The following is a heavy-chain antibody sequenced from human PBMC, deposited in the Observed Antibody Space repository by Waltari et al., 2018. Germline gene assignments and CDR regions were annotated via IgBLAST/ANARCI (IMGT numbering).Heavy chain of an antibody. CDR3: ARVLTAMVPLPDY. J-gene: IGHJ4*02. Sequence: QVQLQQWGAGLLKPSETLSLTCAVYGGSFSGYYWSWIRQPPGKGLEWIGEINHSGSTNYNPSLKSRVTISVDTSKNQFSLKLSSVTAADTAVYYCARVLTAMVPLPDYWGQGTLVTVSS. D-gene: IGHD5-18*01. CDR2: INHSGST. V-gene: IGHV4-34*01. CDR1: GGSFSGYY.